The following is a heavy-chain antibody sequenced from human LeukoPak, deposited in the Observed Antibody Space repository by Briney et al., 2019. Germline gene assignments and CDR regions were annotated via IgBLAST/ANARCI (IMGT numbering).Heavy chain of an antibody. CDR1: GYTFTNYA. V-gene: IGHV1-18*01. J-gene: IGHJ4*02. CDR2: VSSFNGKT. D-gene: IGHD1-1*01. CDR3: AREGNSAAGFDY. Sequence: ASVKVSCKASGYTFTNYAMNWVRQAPGQGLEWMGWVSSFNGKTNYAQKVQGRVTMTADTSTTTAYMELRSLRSDDTAVYYCAREGNSAAGFDYWGQGTLVTVSS.